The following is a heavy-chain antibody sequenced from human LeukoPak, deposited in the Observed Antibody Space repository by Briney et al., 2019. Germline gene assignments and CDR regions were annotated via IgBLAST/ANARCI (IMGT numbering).Heavy chain of an antibody. D-gene: IGHD2-2*01. CDR2: ISGSGGST. J-gene: IGHJ4*02. CDR1: GFTFSRYA. CDR3: AKFGGTAGIVVVPAAPFDY. V-gene: IGHV3-23*01. Sequence: GGSLRLSCAASGFTFSRYAMSWVREAPGKGLEWVSAISGSGGSTYYADSVKGRVTISRDNSKNTLYLQMNTLRAEDTAVYYCAKFGGTAGIVVVPAAPFDYWGQGTLVTVSS.